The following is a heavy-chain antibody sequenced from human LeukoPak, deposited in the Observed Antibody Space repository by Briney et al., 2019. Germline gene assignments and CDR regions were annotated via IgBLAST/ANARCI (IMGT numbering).Heavy chain of an antibody. Sequence: GRSLRLSCAASGFTFSSYAMHWVRQAPGKGLEWVAVISYDGSNKYYADFVKGRFTISRDDSKNTLYLQMNSLRAEDTAVYYCARDYTAMAFRNYGMDVWGQGTTVTVSS. CDR2: ISYDGSNK. V-gene: IGHV3-30*04. CDR3: ARDYTAMAFRNYGMDV. CDR1: GFTFSSYA. D-gene: IGHD5-18*01. J-gene: IGHJ6*02.